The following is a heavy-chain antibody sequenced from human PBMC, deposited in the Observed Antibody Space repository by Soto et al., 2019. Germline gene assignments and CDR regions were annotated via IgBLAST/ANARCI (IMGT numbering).Heavy chain of an antibody. V-gene: IGHV3-33*01. J-gene: IGHJ3*02. CDR3: ARDRTAVALDAFDI. Sequence: GGSLRLSCAASGFTFSSYGMHWVRQAPGKGLEWVAVIWYDGSNKYYADSVKGRFTISRDNSKNTLYLQMNSLRAEDTAVYYCARDRTAVALDAFDIWGQGTMVTVSS. CDR2: IWYDGSNK. D-gene: IGHD6-19*01. CDR1: GFTFSSYG.